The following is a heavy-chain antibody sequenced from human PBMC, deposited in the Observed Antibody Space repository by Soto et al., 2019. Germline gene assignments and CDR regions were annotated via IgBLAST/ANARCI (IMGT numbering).Heavy chain of an antibody. V-gene: IGHV1-69*13. D-gene: IGHD3-9*01. J-gene: IGHJ5*02. CDR3: AREPLPLRYFVWANCFDP. CDR2: IIPIFGTA. CDR1: GGTFSSYA. Sequence: SVKVSCKASGGTFSSYAISWVRQAPGQGLEWMGGIIPIFGTANYAQKFQGRVTITADESTSTAYMELSSLRSEDTAVYYCAREPLPLRYFVWANCFDPWGQGTLVTVSS.